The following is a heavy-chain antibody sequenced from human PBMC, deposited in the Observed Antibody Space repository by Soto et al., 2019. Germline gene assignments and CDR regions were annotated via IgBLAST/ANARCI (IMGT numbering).Heavy chain of an antibody. D-gene: IGHD3-22*01. J-gene: IGHJ3*02. CDR1: GGTFSSYA. Sequence: QVQLVQSGAEVKKPGSSVKVSCKASGGTFSSYAISWVRQAPGQGLEWMGGIIPIFGTANYAQKFQGRVTITADESTSTAYMVLSSLRSEDKAVYYCARDRDYDSSGYLWAALRVGAFDIWGQGTMVTVSS. CDR2: IIPIFGTA. V-gene: IGHV1-69*01. CDR3: ARDRDYDSSGYLWAALRVGAFDI.